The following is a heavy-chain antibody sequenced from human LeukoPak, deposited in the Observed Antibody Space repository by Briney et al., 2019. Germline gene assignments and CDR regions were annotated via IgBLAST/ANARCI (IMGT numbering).Heavy chain of an antibody. V-gene: IGHV1-8*03. Sequence: ASVKVSCKASGYTFTSYDINWVRQATGQGLEWMGWMNPNSGNTGYAQKFQGRVTITRNTSISTAYMELSSLRSEDTAVYYCARGVHDYGDRYAFDIWGQGTMVTVSS. CDR1: GYTFTSYD. CDR2: MNPNSGNT. D-gene: IGHD4-17*01. J-gene: IGHJ3*02. CDR3: ARGVHDYGDRYAFDI.